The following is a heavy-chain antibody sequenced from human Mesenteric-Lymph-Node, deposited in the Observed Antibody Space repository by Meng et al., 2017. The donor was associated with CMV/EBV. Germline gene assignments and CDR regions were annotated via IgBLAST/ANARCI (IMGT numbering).Heavy chain of an antibody. CDR1: GFSVSSNY. CDR3: AKQSSGEYTSISYYFDY. J-gene: IGHJ4*02. V-gene: IGHV3-53*05. Sequence: GGSLRLSCAASGFSVSSNYMSWARQAPGKGLEWVSVMYAGGSTYYADSVKGRFTISRDNSKNTLYLQMSSLRAEDTAVYYCAKQSSGEYTSISYYFDYWGQGTLVTVSS. CDR2: MYAGGST. D-gene: IGHD2/OR15-2a*01.